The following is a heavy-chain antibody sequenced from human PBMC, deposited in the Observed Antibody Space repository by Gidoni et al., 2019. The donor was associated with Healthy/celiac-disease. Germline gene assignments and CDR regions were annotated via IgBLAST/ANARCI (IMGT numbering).Heavy chain of an antibody. CDR2: INHSGST. CDR3: ARGYSSGWESCWFDP. V-gene: IGHV4-34*01. J-gene: IGHJ5*02. Sequence: QVQLQQWGAGLLKPSETLSLTCAVYGGSFSGYYWSWIRQPPGKGLEWIGEINHSGSTNYNPSLKSRVTISVDTSKNQFSLKLSSVTAADTAVYYCARGYSSGWESCWFDPWGQGTLVTVSS. D-gene: IGHD6-19*01. CDR1: GGSFSGYY.